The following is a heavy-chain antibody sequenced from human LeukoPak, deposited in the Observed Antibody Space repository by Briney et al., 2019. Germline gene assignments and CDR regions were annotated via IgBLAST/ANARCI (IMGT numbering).Heavy chain of an antibody. Sequence: SETLSLTCTVSGGSISSYYWSWIRQPAGKGLEWVGRIYTSGSTNYNRSLKSRVTMSVDASKNQFSLKLSSVTAADTAVYYCARDREAVANWGYDWFDPWGQGTLVTVSS. CDR2: IYTSGST. J-gene: IGHJ5*02. D-gene: IGHD7-27*01. V-gene: IGHV4-4*07. CDR1: GGSISSYY. CDR3: ARDREAVANWGYDWFDP.